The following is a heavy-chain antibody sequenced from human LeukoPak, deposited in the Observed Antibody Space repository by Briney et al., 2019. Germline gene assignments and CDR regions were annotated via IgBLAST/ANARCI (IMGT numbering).Heavy chain of an antibody. D-gene: IGHD1-14*01. J-gene: IGHJ5*02. CDR1: GFTFSDYY. Sequence: GGSLRLSCAASGFTFSDYYMSWIRQAPGKGLEWVSYISSSGSTIYYADSVKGRFTISRDNAKNSLYLQMNSLRAEDTAVYYCARELRAGNRAFDPWGQGTLVTVSS. V-gene: IGHV3-11*04. CDR3: ARELRAGNRAFDP. CDR2: ISSSGSTI.